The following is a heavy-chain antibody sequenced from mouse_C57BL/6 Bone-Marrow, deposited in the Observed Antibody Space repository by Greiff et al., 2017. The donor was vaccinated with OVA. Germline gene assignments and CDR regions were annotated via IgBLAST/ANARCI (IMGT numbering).Heavy chain of an antibody. Sequence: VQLQESGAELARPGASVKLSCKASGYTFTSYGISWVKQRTGQGLEWIGEIYPRSGNTYYNEKFKGKATLTADKSSSTAYIELRRLTSDDSAVYFCARWNYYGSPWFAYWGQGTLVTVSA. CDR1: GYTFTSYG. V-gene: IGHV1-81*01. CDR2: IYPRSGNT. J-gene: IGHJ3*01. CDR3: ARWNYYGSPWFAY. D-gene: IGHD1-1*01.